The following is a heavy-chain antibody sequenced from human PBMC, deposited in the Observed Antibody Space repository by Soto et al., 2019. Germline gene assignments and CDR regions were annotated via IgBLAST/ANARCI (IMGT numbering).Heavy chain of an antibody. Sequence: GASVKVSCKASGYTFTSYGISWVRQAPGQGLEWMGWISAYNGNTNYAQKLQGRVTMTPDTSTSTAYMELRSLRSDDTAVYYCARGDILTGYANWFDPWGQGTLVTVSS. D-gene: IGHD3-9*01. CDR2: ISAYNGNT. J-gene: IGHJ5*02. V-gene: IGHV1-18*04. CDR3: ARGDILTGYANWFDP. CDR1: GYTFTSYG.